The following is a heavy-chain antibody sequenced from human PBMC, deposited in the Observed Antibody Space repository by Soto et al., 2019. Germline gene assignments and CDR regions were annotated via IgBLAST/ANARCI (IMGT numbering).Heavy chain of an antibody. J-gene: IGHJ5*02. D-gene: IGHD5-12*01. Sequence: EVKLVESGGGLVQPGRSLRLSCAASGFNFDKYAMYWVRQPPGKGLEWVSGISWRIGSIGDADSVKGRFTISRDNAKNSLYLQMNSLRAEDTALYYCAKGQYIGYDSSGWFDPWGQGTLVTVSS. CDR1: GFNFDKYA. CDR2: ISWRIGSI. V-gene: IGHV3-9*01. CDR3: AKGQYIGYDSSGWFDP.